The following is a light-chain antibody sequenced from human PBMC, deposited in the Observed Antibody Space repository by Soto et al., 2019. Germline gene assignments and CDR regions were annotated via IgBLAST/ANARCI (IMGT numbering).Light chain of an antibody. CDR1: SSDVGSYNL. Sequence: QSAVTQPASVSGSPGQSITVSCTGTSSDVGSYNLVSWYQQHPGKAPKLMIYEGSKRPSGVSNRFSGSKSGNTASLTISGLQAEDEADYYCCSYAGSYVVFGGGTKVTVL. CDR3: CSYAGSYVV. V-gene: IGLV2-23*01. J-gene: IGLJ2*01. CDR2: EGS.